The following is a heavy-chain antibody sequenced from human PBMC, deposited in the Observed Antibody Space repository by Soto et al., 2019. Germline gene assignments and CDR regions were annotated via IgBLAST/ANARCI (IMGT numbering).Heavy chain of an antibody. V-gene: IGHV3-30-3*01. J-gene: IGHJ5*02. CDR1: GFTFSSYA. CDR3: SRGWYGSP. D-gene: IGHD6-13*01. CDR2: ISYDGSNK. Sequence: SGGSLRLSCAASGFTFSSYAMHWVRQAPGKGLEWVAVISYDGSNKYYADSVKGRFTISRDNSKNTLYLQMNSLRAEDTAVYYCSRGWYGSPWGQGTLVTVSS.